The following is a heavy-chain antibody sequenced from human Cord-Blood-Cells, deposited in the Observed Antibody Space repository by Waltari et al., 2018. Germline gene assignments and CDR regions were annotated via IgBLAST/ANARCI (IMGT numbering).Heavy chain of an antibody. CDR1: GGPVSRGSYY. V-gene: IGHV4-61*01. CDR3: ARSGSGWYFDY. CDR2: SYYRGST. D-gene: IGHD6-19*01. Sequence: QGQLQDSGPGLVKPSETLSLTCTLPGGPVSRGSYYWSRIRQHPGKGLEWIGYSYYRGSTNYNPSLKSRVTISVDTSKNQFSLKLSSVTAADTAVYYCARSGSGWYFDYWGQGTLVTVSS. J-gene: IGHJ4*02.